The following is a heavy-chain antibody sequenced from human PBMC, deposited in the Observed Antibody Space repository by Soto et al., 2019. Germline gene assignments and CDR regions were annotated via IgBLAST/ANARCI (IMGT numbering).Heavy chain of an antibody. CDR1: GGSISSGGYY. CDR2: IYYSGST. CDR3: ARDFGYPDSSDQEAFDI. Sequence: QVQLQESGPGLVKPSQTLSLTCTVSGGSISSGGYYWSWIRQHPGKGLEWIGYIYYSGSTYYNPSLKSRVTISVDTSKNQFSLKLSSVTSADTAVYYCARDFGYPDSSDQEAFDIWGQGTMVTVSS. J-gene: IGHJ3*02. V-gene: IGHV4-31*03. D-gene: IGHD3-22*01.